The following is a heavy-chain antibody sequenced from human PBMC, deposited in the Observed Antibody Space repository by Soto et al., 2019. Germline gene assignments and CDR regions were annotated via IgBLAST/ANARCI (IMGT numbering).Heavy chain of an antibody. J-gene: IGHJ3*02. V-gene: IGHV4-31*03. CDR1: GGYIRSGCYY. Sequence: SETQCLTDTVSGGYIRSGCYYWSWQRQHPGKGLEWIGYIYYSGSTYYNPSLKSRVTISVDTSKNQFSLKLSSVTAADTAVYYCARERGRKYCTSGSSYPRYATFDICGHGTMVPVSS. CDR3: ARERGRKYCTSGSSYPRYATFDI. D-gene: IGHD2-15*01. CDR2: IYYSGST.